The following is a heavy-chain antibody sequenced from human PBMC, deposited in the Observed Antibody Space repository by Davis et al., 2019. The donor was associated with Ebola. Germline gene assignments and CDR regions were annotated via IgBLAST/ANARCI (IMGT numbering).Heavy chain of an antibody. Sequence: GESLKISCAASGFTFSSNSMNWVRQAPGKGVEWVGFIRSKAYGGTTEYAASVKGRFTISRDDSKSIAYLQMNSLKTEDTAVYYCTLNAFDIWGQGTLVTVSS. CDR3: TLNAFDI. CDR2: IRSKAYGGTT. CDR1: GFTFSSNS. D-gene: IGHD3-16*01. J-gene: IGHJ4*02. V-gene: IGHV3-49*04.